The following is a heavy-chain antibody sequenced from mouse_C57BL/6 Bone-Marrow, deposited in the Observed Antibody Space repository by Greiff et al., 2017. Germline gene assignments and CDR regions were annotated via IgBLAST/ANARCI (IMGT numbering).Heavy chain of an antibody. Sequence: QVQLQQSGAELVRPGTSVKMSCKASGYTFTHSWIGWAKQRPGHGLEWIGDIYPGGGYTNYNEKFKGKATLTAEKSSSTAYMQCSSLTSEDSAIYYCARTGTEGYFDYWGQGTTLTVSS. CDR2: IYPGGGYT. J-gene: IGHJ2*01. CDR1: GYTFTHSW. D-gene: IGHD4-1*01. V-gene: IGHV1-63*01. CDR3: ARTGTEGYFDY.